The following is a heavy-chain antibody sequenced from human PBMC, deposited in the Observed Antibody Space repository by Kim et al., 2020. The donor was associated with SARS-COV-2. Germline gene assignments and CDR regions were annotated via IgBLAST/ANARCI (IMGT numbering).Heavy chain of an antibody. CDR2: FDPEDGET. J-gene: IGHJ5*02. CDR3: ATGVGMGVPSWFDP. D-gene: IGHD1-26*01. Sequence: ASVKVSCKVSGYTLTELSMHWVRQAPGKGLEWMGGFDPEDGETIYAQKFQGRVTMTEDTSTDTAYMELSSLRSEDTAVYYCATGVGMGVPSWFDPWGQGTLVTGSS. CDR1: GYTLTELS. V-gene: IGHV1-24*01.